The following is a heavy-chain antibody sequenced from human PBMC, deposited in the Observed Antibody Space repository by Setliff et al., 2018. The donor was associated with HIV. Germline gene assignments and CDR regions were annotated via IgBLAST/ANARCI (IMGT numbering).Heavy chain of an antibody. J-gene: IGHJ5*02. CDR2: IYSSGST. CDR3: ARQSITIFGVVISGFDP. D-gene: IGHD3-3*01. Sequence: SETLSLTCTVSGGSISSGSYYWSWIRQPAGKGLEWIGRIYSSGSTNYNPSLKSRVTISVDTSKNQVSLRLTSVTAADTAVYYCARQSITIFGVVISGFDPWGQGTLVTVSS. CDR1: GGSISSGSYY. V-gene: IGHV4-61*02.